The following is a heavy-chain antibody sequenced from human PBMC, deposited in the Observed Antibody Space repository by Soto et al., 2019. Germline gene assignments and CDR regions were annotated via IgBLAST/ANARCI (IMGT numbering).Heavy chain of an antibody. J-gene: IGHJ4*02. CDR1: GFTFSSYG. Sequence: QVQLVESGGGVVQPGRSLRLSCAASGFTFSSYGMHWVRQAPGKGLEWVAVIWYDGSNKYYADSVKGRFTISRDNSKNTLYLQMNSLRAEDTAVDYGAREEGWYFDYWGQGTLVTVSS. CDR2: IWYDGSNK. CDR3: AREEGWYFDY. V-gene: IGHV3-33*01.